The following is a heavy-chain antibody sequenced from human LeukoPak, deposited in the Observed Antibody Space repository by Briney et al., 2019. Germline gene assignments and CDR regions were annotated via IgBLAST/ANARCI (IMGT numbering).Heavy chain of an antibody. Sequence: GGSLRLSCAASGFTFSNYAIHWVRQAPGKGLEWVAIISYDGSNKYYADSVRGRFTISRDNSENTLYLQMNSLRAEDTALYYCAKDRGSSGWLRGYYFDYWGQGTLVTVSS. V-gene: IGHV3-30*04. CDR1: GFTFSNYA. J-gene: IGHJ4*02. CDR3: AKDRGSSGWLRGYYFDY. D-gene: IGHD6-19*01. CDR2: ISYDGSNK.